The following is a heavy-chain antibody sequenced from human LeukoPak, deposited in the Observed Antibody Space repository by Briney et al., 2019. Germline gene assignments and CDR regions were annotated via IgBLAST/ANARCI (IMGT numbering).Heavy chain of an antibody. CDR3: TRDQT. CDR1: LGRHW. Sequence: GGSLRLSRAGALGRHWMGWVRQAPGKGLEWVANIKEDGSERYYGDSVKGRFTISRDDAKSSLYLQMNNLRVEDTAVYYCTRDQTWGQGTLVTVSS. J-gene: IGHJ4*02. V-gene: IGHV3-7*01. CDR2: IKEDGSER.